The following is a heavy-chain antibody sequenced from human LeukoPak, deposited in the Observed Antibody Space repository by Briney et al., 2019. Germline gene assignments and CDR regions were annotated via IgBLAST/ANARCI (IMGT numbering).Heavy chain of an antibody. CDR3: ARTVDTAMANDAFDI. V-gene: IGHV5-10-1*01. CDR1: GYSFTSYW. D-gene: IGHD5-18*01. J-gene: IGHJ3*02. Sequence: GESLRISCKGSGYSFTSYWISWVRLMPGKGLEWMGRIDPSDSYTNYSPSFQGHVTISADKSISTAYLQWSSLKASDTAMYYCARTVDTAMANDAFDIWGQGTMVTVSS. CDR2: IDPSDSYT.